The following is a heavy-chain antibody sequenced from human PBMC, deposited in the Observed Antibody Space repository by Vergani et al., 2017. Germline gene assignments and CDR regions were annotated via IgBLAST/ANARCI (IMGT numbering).Heavy chain of an antibody. V-gene: IGHV1-69*08. Sequence: QVQLVQSGAEVKKPGSSVKVSCKASGGTFSSYTISWVRQAPGQGLEWMGRIIPILGIANYAQKFQGRVTITADKSTSTAYMELSSLRSEDTAVYYCARESPPYYYYGMDVWGQGTTVTVSS. CDR1: GGTFSSYT. J-gene: IGHJ6*02. CDR3: ARESPPYYYYGMDV. CDR2: IIPILGIA.